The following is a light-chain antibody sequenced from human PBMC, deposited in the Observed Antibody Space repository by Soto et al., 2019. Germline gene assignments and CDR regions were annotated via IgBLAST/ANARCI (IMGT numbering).Light chain of an antibody. J-gene: IGKJ4*01. CDR3: QQSYSTPLT. CDR2: AAS. CDR1: QRISSY. Sequence: DIQMTQSPSSLSAPVGDRFTITCRASQRISSYLNWYQQKPGKAPKLLLYAASRLQSGVPSRFSGSGSGTDSTLTISCLQPEDFATYYCQQSYSTPLTSGGGTK. V-gene: IGKV1-39*01.